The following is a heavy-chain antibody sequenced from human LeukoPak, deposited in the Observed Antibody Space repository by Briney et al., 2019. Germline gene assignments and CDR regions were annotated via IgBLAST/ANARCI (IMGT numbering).Heavy chain of an antibody. CDR2: MNPNSGNT. D-gene: IGHD3-9*01. CDR1: GYTFTSYD. CDR3: ARDIAYYDILTGPPSVDFDY. V-gene: IGHV1-8*01. Sequence: ASVKVSCKASGYTFTSYDINWVRQATGQGLEWMGWMNPNSGNTGYAQKFQGRVTMTRNTSISTAYMELRSLRSDDTAVYYCARDIAYYDILTGPPSVDFDYWGQGTLVTVSS. J-gene: IGHJ4*02.